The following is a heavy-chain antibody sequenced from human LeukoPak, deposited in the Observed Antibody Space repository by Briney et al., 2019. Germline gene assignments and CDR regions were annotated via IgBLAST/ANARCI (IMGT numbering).Heavy chain of an antibody. Sequence: PGGSLRLSCAASGLTFSSYWMTWVRQAPGKGLEWVANMNLDGREKYYVDSVKGRFTISRDNAKNSLYLQMNSLTAEDTAVYYCARDDGFSSYSYWGQGALVTVSS. J-gene: IGHJ4*02. CDR2: MNLDGREK. V-gene: IGHV3-7*01. CDR1: GLTFSSYW. CDR3: ARDDGFSSYSY. D-gene: IGHD3/OR15-3a*01.